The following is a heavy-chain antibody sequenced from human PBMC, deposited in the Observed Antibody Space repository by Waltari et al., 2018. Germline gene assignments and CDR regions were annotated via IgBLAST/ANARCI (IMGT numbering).Heavy chain of an antibody. CDR1: GGTFSSYA. V-gene: IGHV1-69*12. J-gene: IGHJ6*02. CDR2: IIPIFGTA. D-gene: IGHD6-6*01. CDR3: ASVYSSSQYYYYYYGMDV. Sequence: QVQLVQSGAEVKKPGSSVKVSCKASGGTFSSYASSWVRPATGHGLEWMGGIIPIFGTANYAQKFQGRVTITADESTSTAYMELSSLRSEDTAVYYCASVYSSSQYYYYYYGMDVWGQGTTVTVSS.